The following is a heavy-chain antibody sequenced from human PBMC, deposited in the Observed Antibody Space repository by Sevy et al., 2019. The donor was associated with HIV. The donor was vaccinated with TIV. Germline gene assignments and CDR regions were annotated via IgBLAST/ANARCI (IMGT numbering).Heavy chain of an antibody. CDR2: IYYSGST. Sequence: SETLSLTCTVSGASISSGAYYWSWICQHPGKGLEWIGYIYYSGSTYYNPSLKSRLTISVDTSKNQFSLKLTSVTAADTAVYYCARDAWDSRGYYLDYWGQGTLVTVSS. V-gene: IGHV4-31*03. D-gene: IGHD3-22*01. CDR3: ARDAWDSRGYYLDY. CDR1: GASISSGAYY. J-gene: IGHJ4*02.